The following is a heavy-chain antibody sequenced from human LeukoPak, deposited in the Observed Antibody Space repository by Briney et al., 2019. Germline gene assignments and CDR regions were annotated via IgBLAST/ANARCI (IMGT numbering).Heavy chain of an antibody. CDR3: AKMKGATYHYYYAMDV. V-gene: IGHV3-23*01. Sequence: PGGSLRLSCTASGLTFSSFAMSWVRQAPGKGLEWVSAMSGSGRSTYYADTVRGRFTVSRDNSKNTLYLQRNSLRAEDTALYYCAKMKGATYHYYYAMDVWGKGTTVAVSS. CDR2: MSGSGRST. J-gene: IGHJ6*04. CDR1: GLTFSSFA. D-gene: IGHD5-24*01.